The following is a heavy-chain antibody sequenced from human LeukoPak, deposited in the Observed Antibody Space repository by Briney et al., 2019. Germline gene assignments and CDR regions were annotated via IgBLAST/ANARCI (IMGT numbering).Heavy chain of an antibody. CDR2: ISGSGDST. CDR3: AKDFRIGYSAHFDY. CDR1: GFTSSSYA. Sequence: GGSLRLSCAASGFTSSSYAMSWVRQAPGKGLEWVSAISGSGDSTYYGDSVKGRFTISRDNSKNTLYLQMDSLRGEDTAVYYCAKDFRIGYSAHFDYWGQGALVTVSS. V-gene: IGHV3-23*01. J-gene: IGHJ4*02. D-gene: IGHD2-21*01.